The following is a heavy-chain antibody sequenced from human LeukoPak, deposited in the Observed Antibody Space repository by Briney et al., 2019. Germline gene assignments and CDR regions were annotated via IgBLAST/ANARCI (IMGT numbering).Heavy chain of an antibody. V-gene: IGHV3-33*01. CDR2: IWYDGSNK. Sequence: PGGSLRLSCAASGFTFSSYGMHWVRQAPGKGLGWVAVIWYDGSNKYYADSVKGRFTISRDNSKNTLYLQMDSLRAEDTAVYYCAREKDSNLNVLRFLEWLPTGPFDPWGQGTLVTVSS. J-gene: IGHJ5*02. CDR1: GFTFSSYG. D-gene: IGHD3-3*01. CDR3: AREKDSNLNVLRFLEWLPTGPFDP.